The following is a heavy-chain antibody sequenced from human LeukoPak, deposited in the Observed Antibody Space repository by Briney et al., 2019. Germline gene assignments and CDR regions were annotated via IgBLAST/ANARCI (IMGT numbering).Heavy chain of an antibody. CDR3: ARGASGWYGGYFDY. CDR2: IYYCGST. CDR1: GGSISCYY. J-gene: IGHJ4*02. Sequence: PSETLSLTCTVSGGSISCYYWSWIRQPPGKGLEWIGYIYYCGSTNYNPSLKSRVTISVDTSKNQFSLKLSSVTAADTAVYYCARGASGWYGGYFDYWGQGTLVTVSS. V-gene: IGHV4-59*01. D-gene: IGHD6-19*01.